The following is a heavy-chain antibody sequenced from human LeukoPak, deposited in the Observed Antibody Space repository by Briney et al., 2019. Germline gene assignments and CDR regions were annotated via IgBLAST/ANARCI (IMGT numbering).Heavy chain of an antibody. D-gene: IGHD3-22*01. J-gene: IGHJ3*02. CDR1: GGSFSGYY. Sequence: SETLSLTCAVYGGSFSGYYWSWIRQPPGKGLEWIGEINHSGSTNYNPSLKSRVTISVDTSKNQFSLTLSSVTAADTAVYYCAREPDYYDSSGYQRVAFDIWGQGTMVTVSS. CDR3: AREPDYYDSSGYQRVAFDI. CDR2: INHSGST. V-gene: IGHV4-34*01.